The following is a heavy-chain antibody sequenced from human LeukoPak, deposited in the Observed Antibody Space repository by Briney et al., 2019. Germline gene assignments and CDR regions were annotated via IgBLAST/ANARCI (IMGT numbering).Heavy chain of an antibody. CDR1: GGSISSSSYY. CDR2: IHYSGNT. V-gene: IGHV4-39*01. Sequence: SETLSLTCTVSGGSISSSSYYWGWIRQPPGKGLEWIGGIHYSGNTYYNPSLKSRVTISVDTSKNQFSLKLSSVTAADTAVYYCARLGAGPTYYDFWSGYSSFYFDYWGQGTLVTVSS. J-gene: IGHJ4*02. CDR3: ARLGAGPTYYDFWSGYSSFYFDY. D-gene: IGHD3-3*01.